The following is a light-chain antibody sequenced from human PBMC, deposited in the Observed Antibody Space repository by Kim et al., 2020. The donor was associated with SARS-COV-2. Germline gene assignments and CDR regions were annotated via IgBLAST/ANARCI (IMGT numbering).Light chain of an antibody. CDR2: GAS. CDR3: QQYGSSPYT. CDR1: QSVSSSY. Sequence: LSPGERATLSCRASQSVSSSYLGWYQQKPGQAPRLLMYGASSRATGIPDRFSGSGSGTDFTLTISRLEPEDFAVYYCQQYGSSPYTFGQGTKLEI. V-gene: IGKV3-20*01. J-gene: IGKJ2*01.